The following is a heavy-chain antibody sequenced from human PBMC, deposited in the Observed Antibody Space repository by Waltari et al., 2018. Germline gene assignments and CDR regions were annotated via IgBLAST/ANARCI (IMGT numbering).Heavy chain of an antibody. Sequence: QVQLVQSAAEVRKPVASLMVSCKVSVYILTKLSIHWVRQIPGKWLKWLGCLDSQDVETVYVRKFHVRLTGTEHTSTDTAYRELSSLSSEDTDIDFGGTRIKKVVQGIIVFEGPPPNGFDPWGPGTQVTVAS. J-gene: IGHJ5*02. CDR3: GTRIKKVVQGIIVFEGPPPNGFDP. V-gene: IGHV1-24*01. CDR2: LDSQDVET. CDR1: VYILTKLS. D-gene: IGHD3-10*02.